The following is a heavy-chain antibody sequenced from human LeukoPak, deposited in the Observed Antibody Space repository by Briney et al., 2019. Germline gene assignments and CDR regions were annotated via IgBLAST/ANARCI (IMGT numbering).Heavy chain of an antibody. V-gene: IGHV1-2*02. D-gene: IGHD5-12*01. J-gene: IGHJ4*02. CDR2: TNPDSGAT. Sequence: ASVKVSCKASGYTLTGYYMHWVRQAPGQGLEWMGWTNPDSGATNFAQKFQGRVTMTRDTSISTAYMELSRLRSDDTAVYFCVRVGYNGYVLVFWGQGTLVTVSS. CDR3: VRVGYNGYVLVF. CDR1: GYTLTGYY.